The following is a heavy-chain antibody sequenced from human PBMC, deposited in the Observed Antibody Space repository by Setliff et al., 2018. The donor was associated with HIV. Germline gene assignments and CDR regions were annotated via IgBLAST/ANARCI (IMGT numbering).Heavy chain of an antibody. CDR3: ARLEYYYYMDV. CDR2: VYYTGGT. V-gene: IGHV4-59*08. Sequence: SETLSLTCTVSGAPMIDHQWNWLRRSPGKGLEWIGYVYYTGGTTYNPSLEGRVIISLDTSKNQFSLKLSSVTAADTAVYYCARLEYYYYMDVWGNGTTVTVSS. CDR1: GAPMIDHQ. J-gene: IGHJ6*03.